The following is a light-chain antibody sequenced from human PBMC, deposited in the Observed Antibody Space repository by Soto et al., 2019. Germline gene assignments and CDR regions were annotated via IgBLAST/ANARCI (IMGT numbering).Light chain of an antibody. Sequence: DIQMTQSPSSLSASVGDRVTITCRASQSISSYLNWYQQKPGKAPKLLIYAASSLQSGVPSRFSGSGSGTDFTLTISSLHPEDFATYYCHQSYSTPPITFGPGTKVDIK. V-gene: IGKV1-39*01. CDR3: HQSYSTPPIT. J-gene: IGKJ3*01. CDR2: AAS. CDR1: QSISSY.